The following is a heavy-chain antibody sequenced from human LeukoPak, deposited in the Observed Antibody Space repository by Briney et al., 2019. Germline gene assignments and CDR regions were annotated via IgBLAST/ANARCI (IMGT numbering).Heavy chain of an antibody. J-gene: IGHJ5*02. D-gene: IGHD3-10*01. Sequence: SETLSLTCAVYGGSFSGYYWSWIRQPPGKGLEGIGEINHSGSTNYNPSLKSRVTISVDTSKNQFSLKLSSVTAADTAVYCCARGVYGSGTFSRFGWFDPWGQGTLVTVSS. CDR1: GGSFSGYY. CDR3: ARGVYGSGTFSRFGWFDP. CDR2: INHSGST. V-gene: IGHV4-34*01.